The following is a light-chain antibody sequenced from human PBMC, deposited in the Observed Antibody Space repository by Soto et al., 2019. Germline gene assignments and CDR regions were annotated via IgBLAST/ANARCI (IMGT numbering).Light chain of an antibody. CDR1: SSNIGNNY. CDR3: GTWDSSLSAVV. Sequence: QSVLTQPPSVSAAPGQKVTISCSGSSSNIGNNYVSWYQHVPGTAPKLLIYDTSKRPPGIPDRFSGSKSGTSATLGITGLQTGDEADYYCGTWDSSLSAVVFGGGTKLTVL. CDR2: DTS. J-gene: IGLJ2*01. V-gene: IGLV1-51*01.